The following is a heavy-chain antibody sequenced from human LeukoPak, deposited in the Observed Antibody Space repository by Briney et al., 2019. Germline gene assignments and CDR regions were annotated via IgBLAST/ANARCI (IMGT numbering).Heavy chain of an antibody. CDR3: ARKGYLEWLVDY. CDR1: GYTFTSYG. V-gene: IGHV1-18*01. CDR2: ISAYNGNT. J-gene: IGHJ4*02. Sequence: ASVKVSFKASGYTFTSYGISWVRQAPGQGLEWMGWISAYNGNTNYAQKLQGRVTMTTDTSTSTAYMELRSLRSDDTAVFYCARKGYLEWLVDYWGQGTLVTVSS. D-gene: IGHD3-3*01.